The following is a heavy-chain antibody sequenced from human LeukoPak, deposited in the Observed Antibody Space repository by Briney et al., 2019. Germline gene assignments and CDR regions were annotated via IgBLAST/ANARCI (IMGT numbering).Heavy chain of an antibody. J-gene: IGHJ4*02. CDR2: ITSSGTA. CDR3: ANTGSYSVY. V-gene: IGHV3-23*01. CDR1: GLNFGSYG. Sequence: PGGSLRLSCAASGLNFGSYGMGWVRQAPGKGLEWVSSITSSGTANYADSVKDRFLISRDNSKDTLFLQMNSLRVEDTAVYYCANTGSYSVYWGQGTLVTVSS. D-gene: IGHD2-21*01.